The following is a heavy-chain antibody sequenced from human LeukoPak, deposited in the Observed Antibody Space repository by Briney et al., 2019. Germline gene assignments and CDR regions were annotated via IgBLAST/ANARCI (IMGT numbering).Heavy chain of an antibody. J-gene: IGHJ4*02. Sequence: PGGSLRLSCAASGFTFSNAWMSWVRGAPGKGLVWVGRIKSKTEGGTTDYAAPVKGRFTISRDDSKNTLYLQMSSLKTEDTAVYYCTTGVGAYHFDYWGQGTLVTVSS. CDR3: TTGVGAYHFDY. CDR2: IKSKTEGGTT. CDR1: GFTFSNAW. V-gene: IGHV3-15*01. D-gene: IGHD1-26*01.